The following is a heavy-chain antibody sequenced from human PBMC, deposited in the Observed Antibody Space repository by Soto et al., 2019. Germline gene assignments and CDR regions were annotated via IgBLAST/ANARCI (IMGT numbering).Heavy chain of an antibody. CDR3: TCVVATSGFDY. CDR2: IRSKAYGGTT. CDR1: GFTFGDYA. Sequence: GGSLRLSCTSSGFTFGDYAMSWFRQAPGKGLEWVGFIRSKAYGGTTEYAASVKGRFTISRDDSKSIAYLQMNSLKTEDTAVYYCTCVVATSGFDYWGQGTLVTVSS. J-gene: IGHJ4*02. D-gene: IGHD5-12*01. V-gene: IGHV3-49*03.